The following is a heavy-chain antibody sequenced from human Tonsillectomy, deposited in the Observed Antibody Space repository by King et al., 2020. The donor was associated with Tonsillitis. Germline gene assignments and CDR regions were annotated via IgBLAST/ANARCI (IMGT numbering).Heavy chain of an antibody. D-gene: IGHD3-3*01. CDR3: ARDGEAEAIFGPADY. V-gene: IGHV3-30-3*01. CDR1: GFTFSTYA. CDR2: ISFDGNRK. J-gene: IGHJ4*02. Sequence: VQLVESGGGVVQPGRSLRLSCTASGFTFSTYAMHWVRQAPGKGLEWVALISFDGNRKYYADSVKGQFTISRDNSKNTVYLQMNSLGPEDTAMYYCARDGEAEAIFGPADYWGQGTLVTVSS.